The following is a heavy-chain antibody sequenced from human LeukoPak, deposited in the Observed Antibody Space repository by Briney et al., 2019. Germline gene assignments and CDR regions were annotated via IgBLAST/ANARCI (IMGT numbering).Heavy chain of an antibody. CDR3: ARVGGTNYYYYGMDV. D-gene: IGHD4-23*01. J-gene: IGHJ6*02. V-gene: IGHV4-59*01. Sequence: PSETLCLTCAVSGGSISSYYWSWIRQPPGKGLEWIGYIYYSGSTNYNPSLKSRVTISVDTSKNQFSLKLSSVTAADTAVYYCARVGGTNYYYYGMDVWGQGTTVTVSS. CDR2: IYYSGST. CDR1: GGSISSYY.